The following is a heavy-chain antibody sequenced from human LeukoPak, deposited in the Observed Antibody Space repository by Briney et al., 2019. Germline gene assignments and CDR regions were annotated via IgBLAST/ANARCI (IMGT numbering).Heavy chain of an antibody. D-gene: IGHD6-19*01. Sequence: ASVKVSCKASGYTFTGYYMHWVRQAPGQGLEWMGWINPNSGGTNYAQNFQGRVTMTRDTSISTAYVELSRLRSDDTAVYYCARSFGPSSGWYFYYYMDVWGKGTTVTVSS. CDR1: GYTFTGYY. V-gene: IGHV1-2*02. J-gene: IGHJ6*03. CDR3: ARSFGPSSGWYFYYYMDV. CDR2: INPNSGGT.